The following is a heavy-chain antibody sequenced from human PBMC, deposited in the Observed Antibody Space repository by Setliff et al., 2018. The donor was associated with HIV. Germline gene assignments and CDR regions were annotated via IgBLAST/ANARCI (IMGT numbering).Heavy chain of an antibody. CDR1: LSDYY. V-gene: IGHV3-11*04. Sequence: LSDYYWNWIRQSPGKGLEWVSYISSSGSTIYYANSVKGRLTISRDNAKNSLYLQMNSLRAEDTAVYYCATDIVATLDYWGQGTLVTVSS. CDR3: ATDIVATLDY. D-gene: IGHD5-12*01. CDR2: ISSSGSTI. J-gene: IGHJ4*02.